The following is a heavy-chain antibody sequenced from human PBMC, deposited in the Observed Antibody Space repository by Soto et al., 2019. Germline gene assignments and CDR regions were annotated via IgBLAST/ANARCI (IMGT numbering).Heavy chain of an antibody. Sequence: GGSRRLSWAASGFTFSSYAMSWGRQAPGKGLEWVSAISGSGGSTYYADSVKGRFTISRDNSKNTLYLQMNSLRAEDTAVYYCAKGPSSSAFDYWGQGTLVTVSS. D-gene: IGHD6-6*01. V-gene: IGHV3-23*01. CDR2: ISGSGGST. CDR1: GFTFSSYA. CDR3: AKGPSSSAFDY. J-gene: IGHJ4*02.